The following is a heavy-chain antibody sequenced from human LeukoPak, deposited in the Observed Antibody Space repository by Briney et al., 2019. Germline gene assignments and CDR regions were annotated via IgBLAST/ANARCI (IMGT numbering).Heavy chain of an antibody. Sequence: GRSLRLSCAASGFTFDDYAMQWVRQAPGKGLEWVSGISWNSGSIGYADSVKGRFTISRDNAKNSLYLQMNSLRAEDTAVYYCARELKTYGDYHFDYWGQGTLVTVSS. D-gene: IGHD4-17*01. CDR3: ARELKTYGDYHFDY. CDR1: GFTFDDYA. V-gene: IGHV3-9*01. J-gene: IGHJ4*02. CDR2: ISWNSGSI.